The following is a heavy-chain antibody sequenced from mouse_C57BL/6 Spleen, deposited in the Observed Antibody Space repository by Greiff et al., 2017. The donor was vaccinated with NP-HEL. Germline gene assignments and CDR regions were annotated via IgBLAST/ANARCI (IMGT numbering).Heavy chain of an antibody. D-gene: IGHD1-1*01. CDR2: IDPSDSET. CDR3: ARGTTVVAWDAMDY. V-gene: IGHV1-52*01. Sequence: QVQLQQPGAELVRPGSSVKLSCKASGYTFTSYWMHWVKQRPIQGLEWIGNIDPSDSETHYNQKFKDKATLTVDKSSSTAYMQLSSLTSEDSAVYYCARGTTVVAWDAMDYWGQGTSVTVSS. CDR1: GYTFTSYW. J-gene: IGHJ4*01.